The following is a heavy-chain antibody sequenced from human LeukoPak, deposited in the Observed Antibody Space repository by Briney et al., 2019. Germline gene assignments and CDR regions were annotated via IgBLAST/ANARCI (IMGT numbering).Heavy chain of an antibody. Sequence: GGSLRLSCAASGFTFDDYAMHWVRQAPGKGLEWVSGISWNSGSIGYADSVKGRFTISRDNARNSLYLQMNSLRVEDTAVYFCAGGSSMEVWGKGTAVTVSS. CDR2: ISWNSGSI. D-gene: IGHD1-26*01. J-gene: IGHJ6*04. CDR1: GFTFDDYA. CDR3: AGGSSMEV. V-gene: IGHV3-9*01.